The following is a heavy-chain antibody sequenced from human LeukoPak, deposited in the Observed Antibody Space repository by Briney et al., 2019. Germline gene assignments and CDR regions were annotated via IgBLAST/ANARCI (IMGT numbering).Heavy chain of an antibody. Sequence: SVKVSCKASGGTFSSYAISWVRQAPGQGLEWMGGIIPIFGTANYAQKFQGRVTITTDESTSIAYMELSSLRSEDTAVYYCARDRGPIVVVPAASDAFDIWGQGTMVTVSS. D-gene: IGHD2-2*01. CDR2: IIPIFGTA. V-gene: IGHV1-69*05. CDR3: ARDRGPIVVVPAASDAFDI. CDR1: GGTFSSYA. J-gene: IGHJ3*02.